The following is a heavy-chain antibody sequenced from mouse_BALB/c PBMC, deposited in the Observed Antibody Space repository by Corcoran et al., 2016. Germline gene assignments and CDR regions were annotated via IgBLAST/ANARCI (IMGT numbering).Heavy chain of an antibody. V-gene: IGHV1-66*01. CDR3: ASWQYDGAYYYAMDY. CDR2: IFPGSGNT. D-gene: IGHD2-14*01. CDR1: GYSFTSYY. Sequence: QVQLQQSGPELVKPGASVKISCKASGYSFTSYYIHWVKQRPGQGLEWIGWIFPGSGNTKYNEKFKGKATLTADTSSSTAYMQLSSLTSEDSAVYFGASWQYDGAYYYAMDYWGQGTSVTVSS. J-gene: IGHJ4*01.